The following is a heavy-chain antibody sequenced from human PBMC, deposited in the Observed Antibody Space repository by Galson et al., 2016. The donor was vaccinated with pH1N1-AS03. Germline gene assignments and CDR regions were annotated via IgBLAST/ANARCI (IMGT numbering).Heavy chain of an antibody. V-gene: IGHV4-38-2*01. CDR3: ARFEWSDSYCDY. Sequence: ETLSLTCGVSGSSIISDNYWGWIRQPPERGLEWIGSIYHGGTTYYNPSLKSRVTISRDTSKNQLSLKVRSVTAADTAVYYCARFEWSDSYCDYWGQGMLVTVSS. CDR1: GSSIISDNY. CDR2: IYHGGTT. D-gene: IGHD3-3*01. J-gene: IGHJ4*02.